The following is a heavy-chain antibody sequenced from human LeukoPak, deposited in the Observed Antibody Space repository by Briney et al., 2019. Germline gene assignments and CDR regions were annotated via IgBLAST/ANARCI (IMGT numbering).Heavy chain of an antibody. Sequence: PSETLSLTCTVSGGSISSYYWSWIRQPPGKGLEWIGYIYYSGSTNYNPSLKSRVTISVDTSKNQFCLKLSSVTAADTAVYYCARGYGCSSTSCYDDGTDYYYYMDVWGKGTTVTVSS. CDR1: GGSISSYY. CDR2: IYYSGST. J-gene: IGHJ6*03. CDR3: ARGYGCSSTSCYDDGTDYYYYMDV. V-gene: IGHV4-59*01. D-gene: IGHD2-2*01.